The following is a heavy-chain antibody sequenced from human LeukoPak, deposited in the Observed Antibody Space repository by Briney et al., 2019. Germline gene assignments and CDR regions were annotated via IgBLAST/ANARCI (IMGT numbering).Heavy chain of an antibody. Sequence: SETLSLTCTVSGGSISSGDYYWSWIRQPPGKGLEWIGYIYYSGSTYYNPSLKSRVTISVDTSKNQFSLKPSSVTAADTAVYYCARDYSNYGRYYYYGMDVWGQGTTVTVSS. V-gene: IGHV4-30-4*01. J-gene: IGHJ6*02. D-gene: IGHD4-4*01. CDR3: ARDYSNYGRYYYYGMDV. CDR1: GGSISSGDYY. CDR2: IYYSGST.